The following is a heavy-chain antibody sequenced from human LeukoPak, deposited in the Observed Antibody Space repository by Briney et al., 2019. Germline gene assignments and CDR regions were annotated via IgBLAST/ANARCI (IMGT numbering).Heavy chain of an antibody. CDR2: FDPEDGET. J-gene: IGHJ4*02. Sequence: ASVKVSCKASGYSFTKYAMNWVRQAPGQGLEWMGGFDPEDGETIYAQKFQGRVTMTEDTSTDTAYMELSSLRSEDTAVYYCATDNRGELGLGYWGQGTLVTVSS. D-gene: IGHD1-26*01. V-gene: IGHV1-24*01. CDR3: ATDNRGELGLGY. CDR1: GYSFTKYA.